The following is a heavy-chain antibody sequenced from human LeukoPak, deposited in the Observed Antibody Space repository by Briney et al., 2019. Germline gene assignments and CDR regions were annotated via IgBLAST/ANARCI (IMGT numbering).Heavy chain of an antibody. CDR1: GYTFTNFG. V-gene: IGHV1-18*01. CDR3: ARDRDYGDYNTQDLFVY. D-gene: IGHD4-17*01. Sequence: ASVKVSCKASGYTFTNFGISWVRQAPGQGLEWMGWTSAYNGTKNYAQRLQGRVTMTTETSTSTAYMELRSLRSDDTAVYYCARDRDYGDYNTQDLFVYWGQGTLVTVSS. CDR2: TSAYNGTK. J-gene: IGHJ4*02.